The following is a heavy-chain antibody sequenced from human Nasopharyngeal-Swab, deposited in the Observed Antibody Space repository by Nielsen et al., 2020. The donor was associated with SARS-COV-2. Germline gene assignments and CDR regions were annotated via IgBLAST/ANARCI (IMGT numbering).Heavy chain of an antibody. CDR3: ARAPTSTIFGVVTMFDY. D-gene: IGHD3-3*01. CDR1: GFTFSSYS. V-gene: IGHV3-21*01. J-gene: IGHJ4*02. Sequence: GGSLRLSCAASGFTFSSYSMNWVRQAPGKGLEWVSSISSSSSYTNYADSVKGRFTISRDNAKNSLYLQMNSLRAEDTAVYYCARAPTSTIFGVVTMFDYWGQGTLVTVSS. CDR2: ISSSSSYT.